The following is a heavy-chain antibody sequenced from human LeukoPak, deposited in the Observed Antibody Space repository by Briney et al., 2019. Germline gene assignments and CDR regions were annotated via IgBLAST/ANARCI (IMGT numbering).Heavy chain of an antibody. J-gene: IGHJ4*02. Sequence: SETLSLTCTVSGGSISGYYWSWIRQHPGKGLEWIGYIYYSGSTYYNPSLKSRVTISVDTSKNQFSLKLSSVTAADTAVYYCARDTPITIFGVVISRQIDYWGQGTLVTVSS. D-gene: IGHD3-3*01. V-gene: IGHV4-31*03. CDR3: ARDTPITIFGVVISRQIDY. CDR2: IYYSGST. CDR1: GGSISGYY.